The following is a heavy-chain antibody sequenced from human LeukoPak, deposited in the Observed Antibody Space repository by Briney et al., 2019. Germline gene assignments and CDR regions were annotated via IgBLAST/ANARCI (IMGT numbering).Heavy chain of an antibody. CDR3: ARGGIAAAALVHLDY. Sequence: KPSEPLSLPGSVSGGAITSYYWSWIRKPPGKGLEWIGYIYYSGSNNYNPSLKSRVPIAVDTSKNQFSLKLSSVTAADTAVYYCARGGIAAAALVHLDYWGQGTLVTVSS. D-gene: IGHD6-13*01. CDR1: GGAITSYY. J-gene: IGHJ4*02. CDR2: IYYSGSN. V-gene: IGHV4-59*13.